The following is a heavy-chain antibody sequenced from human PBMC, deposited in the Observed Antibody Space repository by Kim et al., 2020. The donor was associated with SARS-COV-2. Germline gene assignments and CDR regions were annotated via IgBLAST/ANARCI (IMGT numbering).Heavy chain of an antibody. D-gene: IGHD3-10*01. Sequence: ASVKVSCKASGYTFTSYGISWVRQAPGQGLEWMGWISDYNGNTNYAQKVQGRVTMTTDTSTSTAYMELGSLRSDDTAVYYCARAGRDGYFGASGCWGQGTLVIVSS. CDR2: ISDYNGNT. CDR1: GYTFTSYG. CDR3: ARAGRDGYFGASGC. J-gene: IGHJ4*02. V-gene: IGHV1-18*01.